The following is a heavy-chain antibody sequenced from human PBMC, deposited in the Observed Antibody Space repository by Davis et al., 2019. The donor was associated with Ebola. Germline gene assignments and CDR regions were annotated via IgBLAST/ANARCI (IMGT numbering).Heavy chain of an antibody. V-gene: IGHV4-39*07. Sequence: SETLSLTCTVSGDSISSSNYYWGWIRQPPGKGLEYIGFISYGGTTYYNPSLKSRVTISVDTSKNQFSLKLSSVTAADTAVYYCARGLDYGDYGDFWGQGNLVTVSS. CDR2: ISYGGTT. CDR1: GDSISSSNYY. J-gene: IGHJ4*02. D-gene: IGHD4-17*01. CDR3: ARGLDYGDYGDF.